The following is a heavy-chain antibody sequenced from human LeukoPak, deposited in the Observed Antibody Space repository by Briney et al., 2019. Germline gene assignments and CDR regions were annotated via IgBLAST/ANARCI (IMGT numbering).Heavy chain of an antibody. D-gene: IGHD1-7*01. Sequence: GSLRLSCAASGFTFSTHGMSWVRQAPGKGLGWVAAILPSGDKTYYADSVKGRFTISRDNSKTTLYLQMNSLRAEDTAVYFCAKRGMSGTKEFDYWGQGSLVTVSS. CDR3: AKRGMSGTKEFDY. CDR2: ILPSGDKT. J-gene: IGHJ4*02. V-gene: IGHV3-23*01. CDR1: GFTFSTHG.